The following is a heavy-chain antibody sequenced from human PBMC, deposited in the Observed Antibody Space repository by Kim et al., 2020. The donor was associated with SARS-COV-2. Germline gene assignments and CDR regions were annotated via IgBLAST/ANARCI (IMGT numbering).Heavy chain of an antibody. Sequence: SETLSLTCTVSGGSISTTSYFWGWIRQPPGKGLEWIGNIYYSGSAYYNPSLKSRVTISIDTSKNQFSLRLSSVTAADTAMYYCARVYYYDRREFDYWGQGTLVTVSS. D-gene: IGHD3-22*01. V-gene: IGHV4-39*07. CDR1: GGSISTTSYF. CDR2: IYYSGSA. CDR3: ARVYYYDRREFDY. J-gene: IGHJ4*02.